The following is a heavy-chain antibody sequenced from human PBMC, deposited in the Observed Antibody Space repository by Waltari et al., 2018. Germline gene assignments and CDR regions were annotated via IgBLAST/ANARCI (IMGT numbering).Heavy chain of an antibody. CDR3: ARSPPNYDFWSGYSYYYYYMDV. Sequence: QVQLQESGPGLVKPSETLSLTCTVSGGSISSYYWSWIRQPPGQGLEWIGYIYTSGSTNYNPSLKSRVTISVDTSKNQFSLKLSSVTAADTAVYYCARSPPNYDFWSGYSYYYYYMDVWGKGTTVTVSS. CDR2: IYTSGST. D-gene: IGHD3-3*01. V-gene: IGHV4-4*09. CDR1: GGSISSYY. J-gene: IGHJ6*03.